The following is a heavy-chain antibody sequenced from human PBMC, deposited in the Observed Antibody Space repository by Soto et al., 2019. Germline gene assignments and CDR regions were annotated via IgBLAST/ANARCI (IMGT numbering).Heavy chain of an antibody. D-gene: IGHD3-9*01. CDR2: ISYDGSNK. CDR3: ASSTYDILTGYSGWYFDY. Sequence: PGGSLRLSCAASGFTFSSYAMHWVRQAPGKGLEWVAVISYDGSNKYYADSVKGRFTISRDNSKNTLYLQMNSLRAEDTAVYYCASSTYDILTGYSGWYFDYWGQGTLVTVSS. CDR1: GFTFSSYA. J-gene: IGHJ4*02. V-gene: IGHV3-30-3*02.